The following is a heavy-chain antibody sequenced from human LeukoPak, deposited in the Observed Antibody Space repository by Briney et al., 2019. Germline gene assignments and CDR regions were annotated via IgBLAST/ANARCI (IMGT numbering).Heavy chain of an antibody. CDR1: GYTFTSYD. J-gene: IGHJ4*02. Sequence: ASVYVSCKPSGYTFTSYDINWVRPATGQGREWMGWMNPNSGNTGYAQKFQGRVTMTRNTSISTAYMELSSLRSEDTSVYYCARGLSSGDYWGQGTLVTVSS. CDR3: ARGLSSGDY. D-gene: IGHD6-19*01. CDR2: MNPNSGNT. V-gene: IGHV1-8*01.